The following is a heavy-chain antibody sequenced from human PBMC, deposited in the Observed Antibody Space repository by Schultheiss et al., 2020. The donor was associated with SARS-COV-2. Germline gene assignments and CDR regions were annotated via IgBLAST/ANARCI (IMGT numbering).Heavy chain of an antibody. CDR3: ASGRWLQFGAFDI. V-gene: IGHV4-34*01. CDR1: GGSFSGYY. CDR2: IYHSGST. J-gene: IGHJ3*02. Sequence: SETLSLTCAVYGGSFSGYYWSWIRQPPGKGLEWIGEIYHSGSTNYNPSLKSRVSLSLDMSKNRFSLNLNSVTAADTAVYYCASGRWLQFGAFDIWGQGTMVTVSS. D-gene: IGHD5-24*01.